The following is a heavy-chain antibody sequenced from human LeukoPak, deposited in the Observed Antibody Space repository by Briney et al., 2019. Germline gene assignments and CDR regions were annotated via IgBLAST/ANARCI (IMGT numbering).Heavy chain of an antibody. V-gene: IGHV3-7*02. CDR3: ARVQDYGDYGGSFDY. D-gene: IGHD4-17*01. J-gene: IGHJ4*02. Sequence: GGSLRLSCAASGFTFSSYSMSWVRQAPGKGLEWVANINQDGGEKHYVDSVKGRFTISGDNAKDSLDLQLNSLRVEDTAVYYCARVQDYGDYGGSFDYWGQGTLVTVSS. CDR2: INQDGGEK. CDR1: GFTFSSYS.